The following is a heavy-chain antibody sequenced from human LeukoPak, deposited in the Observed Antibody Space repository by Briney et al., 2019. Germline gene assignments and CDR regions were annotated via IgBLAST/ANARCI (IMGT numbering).Heavy chain of an antibody. Sequence: PSETLSLTCTVSGGSISSYFWSWIRQPPGKGLEWIGNIYTGGTTNYNPSLKSGVTISIDTSKNQLSLHLASVTAADTAVYYCTKATKWLAFDDWGRGTLVTVSS. CDR3: TKATKWLAFDD. CDR2: IYTGGTT. J-gene: IGHJ4*02. CDR1: GGSISSYF. D-gene: IGHD6-19*01. V-gene: IGHV4-59*13.